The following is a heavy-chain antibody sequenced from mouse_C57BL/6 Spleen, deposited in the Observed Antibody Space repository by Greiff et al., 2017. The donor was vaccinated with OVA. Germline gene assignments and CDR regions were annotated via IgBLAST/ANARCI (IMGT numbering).Heavy chain of an antibody. CDR2: IDPEDGET. V-gene: IGHV14-2*01. D-gene: IGHD3-2*02. J-gene: IGHJ4*01. Sequence: VQLQQSGAELVKPGASVKLSCTASGFNIKDYYMHWVKQRTEQGLAWIGRIDPEDGETKYAPKFPGKATITADTSSNTAYLQLSSLTSEDTAVYYWAWTAQATGYAMDYWGQGTSVTVSS. CDR1: GFNIKDYY. CDR3: AWTAQATGYAMDY.